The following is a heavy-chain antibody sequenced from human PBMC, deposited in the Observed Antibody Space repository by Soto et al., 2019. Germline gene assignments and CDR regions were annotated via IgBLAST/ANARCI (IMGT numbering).Heavy chain of an antibody. V-gene: IGHV3-33*03. CDR2: VWYDGSNR. Sequence: QALLVESGGGVVQPGTSLRLSCETSGFIFRSYGMHWVRQAPGKGLEWVAVVWYDGSNREYGESVKGRFTISRDNSKNTLYLQMNNLRADDTAVYYCARVGYCTSTSSNCPFESWGQGTLVTVSS. CDR3: ARVGYCTSTSSNCPFES. J-gene: IGHJ4*02. D-gene: IGHD2-2*01. CDR1: GFIFRSYG.